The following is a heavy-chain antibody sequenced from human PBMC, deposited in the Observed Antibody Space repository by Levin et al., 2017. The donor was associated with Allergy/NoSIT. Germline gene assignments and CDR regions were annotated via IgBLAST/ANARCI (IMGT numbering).Heavy chain of an antibody. V-gene: IGHV3-7*01. D-gene: IGHD6-13*01. CDR1: GFNFSNYW. Sequence: GGSLRLSCAASGFNFSNYWMSWVRQAPGKGLEWVANIKQDGSKKYYVDSVKGRFTISRDNAKNSLYVQMNSLRAEDTAVYYCARDGGTAEVGNYYYYGMDVWGQGTTVTVSS. J-gene: IGHJ6*02. CDR2: IKQDGSKK. CDR3: ARDGGTAEVGNYYYYGMDV.